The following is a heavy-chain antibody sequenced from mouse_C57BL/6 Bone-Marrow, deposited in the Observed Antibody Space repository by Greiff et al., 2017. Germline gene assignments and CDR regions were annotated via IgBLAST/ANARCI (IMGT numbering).Heavy chain of an antibody. CDR3: ARDGIYYGNYGWCAY. J-gene: IGHJ3*01. Sequence: VQLQQSGAELARPGASVKLSCKASGYTFTSYGISWVKQRTGQGLEWIGEIYPRSGNTYYNEKFKGKATLTADKSSSTAYMELRSLTSEDSAVYFCARDGIYYGNYGWCAYWGQGTLVTVSA. D-gene: IGHD2-1*01. CDR1: GYTFTSYG. V-gene: IGHV1-81*01. CDR2: IYPRSGNT.